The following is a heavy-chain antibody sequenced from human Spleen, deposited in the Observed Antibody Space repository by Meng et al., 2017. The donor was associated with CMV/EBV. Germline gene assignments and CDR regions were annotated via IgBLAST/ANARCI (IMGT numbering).Heavy chain of an antibody. CDR2: INHGGST. J-gene: IGHJ4*02. D-gene: IGHD6-19*01. V-gene: IGHV4-61*01. CDR3: ARDSSGWYDGYFDS. CDR1: GGSVSSGSYF. Sequence: SETLSLTCTVSGGSVSSGSYFWNWIRQPPGKGLEWIGKINHGGSTFYNPSLKSRVTISLDMSKSQFSLGLTSVTAADTAVYYCARDSSGWYDGYFDSWGQGTLVTVSS.